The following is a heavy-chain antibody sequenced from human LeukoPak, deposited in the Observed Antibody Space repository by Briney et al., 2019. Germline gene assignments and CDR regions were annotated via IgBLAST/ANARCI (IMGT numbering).Heavy chain of an antibody. CDR1: GFTFDDYA. V-gene: IGHV3-9*01. CDR3: AKDIGYSSGWYENWFDP. CDR2: ISWNSGSI. D-gene: IGHD6-19*01. Sequence: GRSLRLSCAASGFTFDDYAMHWVRQAPGKGLEWVSGISWNSGSIGYADSVKGRFTISRDNAKNSLYLQMNSLRAEDTALYYCAKDIGYSSGWYENWFDPWGQGTLVTVSS. J-gene: IGHJ5*02.